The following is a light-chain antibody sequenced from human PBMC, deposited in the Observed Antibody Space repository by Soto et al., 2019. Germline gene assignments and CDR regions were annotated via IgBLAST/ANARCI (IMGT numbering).Light chain of an antibody. CDR1: SSNIGAHYD. V-gene: IGLV1-40*01. Sequence: QSVLTQPPSVSGAPGQRVTISCTGSSSNIGAHYDVHWYQQLPGTAPRLLIFDNTNRPSGVPDRFSASKSDTSASLAISGLQAEDEADYYCQSYDISLRGFVFGTGTMLTVL. CDR3: QSYDISLRGFV. CDR2: DNT. J-gene: IGLJ1*01.